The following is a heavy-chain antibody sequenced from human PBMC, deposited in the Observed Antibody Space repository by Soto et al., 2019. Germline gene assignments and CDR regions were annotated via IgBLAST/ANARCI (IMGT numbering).Heavy chain of an antibody. CDR2: INSDGTTT. CDR1: GFTFSNTW. V-gene: IGHV3-74*01. CDR3: ATDGSYAQHV. Sequence: EVQLVVSGGGLVQPGGSLRLSCAASGFTFSNTWLHWVRQAPGQGLVWVSHINSDGTTTTYADSVKGRFTISRDNAKNTVHLQMNSLRAEDTAVYYCATDGSYAQHVWGQGTTVTVSS. D-gene: IGHD2-2*01. J-gene: IGHJ6*02.